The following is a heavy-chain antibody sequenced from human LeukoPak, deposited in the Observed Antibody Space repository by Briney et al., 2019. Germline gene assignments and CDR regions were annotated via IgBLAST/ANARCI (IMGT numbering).Heavy chain of an antibody. CDR3: ARVVDSSSSFFDY. CDR1: GYTFINYD. CDR2: MNPNSGNT. D-gene: IGHD6-6*01. J-gene: IGHJ4*02. Sequence: VASVKVSCKASGYTFINYDITWVRQAPGQGLEWMGWMNPNSGNTGYAQKFQGRVTITRDMSTSTVYMELSSLRSEDTAVYYCARVVDSSSSFFDYWGQGTLVTVSS. V-gene: IGHV1-8*03.